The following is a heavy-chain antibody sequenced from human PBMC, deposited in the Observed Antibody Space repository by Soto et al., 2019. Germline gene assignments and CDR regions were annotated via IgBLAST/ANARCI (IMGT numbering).Heavy chain of an antibody. D-gene: IGHD1-1*01. J-gene: IGHJ4*02. Sequence: GGSLRLSCVVSCFSFSDSYLTWVRQIPWKGLEWIASISSGAFTISYAAAVKGRFTISRDDGHNSLFLQMDSLRAEDTALYYCARDTTRLEHWGQGTLVTVSS. CDR2: ISSGAFTI. CDR1: CFSFSDSY. V-gene: IGHV3-11*01. CDR3: ARDTTRLEH.